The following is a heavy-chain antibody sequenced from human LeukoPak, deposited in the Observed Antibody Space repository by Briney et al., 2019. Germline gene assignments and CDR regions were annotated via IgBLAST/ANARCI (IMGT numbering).Heavy chain of an antibody. CDR1: GGSISSYY. CDR3: AREIAARPDYFDY. Sequence: PSETLSLTCTVSGGSISSYYWSWIRQPPGKGLEWLGYMYYSGSTNYNPSLKSRVTISVDTSKNQFSLKLSSVTAADTAVYYCAREIAARPDYFDYGGQGTLVTVSS. CDR2: MYYSGST. V-gene: IGHV4-59*01. D-gene: IGHD6-6*01. J-gene: IGHJ4*02.